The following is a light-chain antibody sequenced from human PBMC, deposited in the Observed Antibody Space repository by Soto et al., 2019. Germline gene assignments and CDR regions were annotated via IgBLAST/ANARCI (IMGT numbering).Light chain of an antibody. CDR2: NNN. CDR3: QSYDSSLSGSYV. V-gene: IGLV1-40*01. J-gene: IGLJ1*01. Sequence: QSVLTQPPLVSGAPGQRVTISCTGSSSNIGAGYDVHWYQRLPGTAPKVLIYNNNNRPSGVPDRFSGSKSGTSASLAITGLQAEDEADYYCQSYDSSLSGSYVFGTGTKVTVL. CDR1: SSNIGAGYD.